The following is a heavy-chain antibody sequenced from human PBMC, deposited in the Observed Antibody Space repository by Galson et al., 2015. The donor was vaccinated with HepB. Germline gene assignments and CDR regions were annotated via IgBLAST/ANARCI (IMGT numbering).Heavy chain of an antibody. J-gene: IGHJ3*02. Sequence: SVKVSCKASGGTFSSYAISWVRQAPGQGLGWMGGIIPIFGTANYAQKFQGRVTITADESTSTAYMELSSLRSEDTAVYYCARDRKQFYYYDSSGDAFDIWGQGTMVTVSS. CDR1: GGTFSSYA. D-gene: IGHD3-22*01. CDR2: IIPIFGTA. V-gene: IGHV1-69*13. CDR3: ARDRKQFYYYDSSGDAFDI.